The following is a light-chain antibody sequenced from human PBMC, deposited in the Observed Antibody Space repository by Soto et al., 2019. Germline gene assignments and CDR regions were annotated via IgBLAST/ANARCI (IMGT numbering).Light chain of an antibody. CDR3: QQYSKWPRT. V-gene: IGKV3-15*01. J-gene: IGKJ1*01. CDR1: ESISSN. CDR2: GAS. Sequence: EVVLTQSPVTLSVSPGETATLSCRASESISSNLAWYQQQPGQAPRLLVYGASTRATGIPARFSGSVSGTEFTLTISSLQSEDFAIYYCQQYSKWPRTFGQGTKV.